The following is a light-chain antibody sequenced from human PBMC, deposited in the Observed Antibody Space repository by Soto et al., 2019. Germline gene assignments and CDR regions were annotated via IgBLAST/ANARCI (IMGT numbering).Light chain of an antibody. V-gene: IGLV1-47*02. CDR3: AAWDDSLSGVV. Sequence: QSVLTQPPSASGTPGQRVTISCSGSSSNIGSNYVYWYQQLPGTAPKLLIYSNNQRPSGVPDRFSCSKSCTSAPLAISGLRSEDEADYYCAAWDDSLSGVVFGGGTKVTVL. J-gene: IGLJ2*01. CDR1: SSNIGSNY. CDR2: SNN.